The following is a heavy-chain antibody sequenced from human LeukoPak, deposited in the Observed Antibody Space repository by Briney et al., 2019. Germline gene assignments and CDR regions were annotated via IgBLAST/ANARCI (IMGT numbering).Heavy chain of an antibody. Sequence: GGSLRLSCAASGFTFSSYGMHWVRQAPGKGLEWVAFIRYDGSDKYYADSVKGRFTISRDNSKNTLFLQMNSLIAEDTAVFYCAKGNFYGSGSYYSLGDIAYLGQGTLGTGSS. J-gene: IGHJ4*02. CDR1: GFTFSSYG. CDR2: IRYDGSDK. V-gene: IGHV3-30*02. D-gene: IGHD3-10*01. CDR3: AKGNFYGSGSYYSLGDIAY.